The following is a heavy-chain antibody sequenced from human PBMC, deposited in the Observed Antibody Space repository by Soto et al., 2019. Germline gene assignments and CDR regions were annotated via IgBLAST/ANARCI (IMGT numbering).Heavy chain of an antibody. CDR3: GSEGQAAYYYDGMEV. Sequence: QVQVVQSGDEVKKPGASVKVSCKASGYTFTNYGFSWVRQAPGQGLEWMGWISGYNGNTKYAEKIQGRVTMTTDTPTSTAHMAVRSMRSADTAVYYCGSEGQAAYYYDGMEVWGQLTAFAVSS. D-gene: IGHD6-25*01. CDR1: GYTFTNYG. J-gene: IGHJ6*02. V-gene: IGHV1-18*01. CDR2: ISGYNGNT.